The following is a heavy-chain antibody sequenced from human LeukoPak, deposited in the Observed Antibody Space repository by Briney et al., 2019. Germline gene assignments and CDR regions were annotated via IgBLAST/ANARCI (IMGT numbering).Heavy chain of an antibody. Sequence: ETLSLTCAVYGGSFSGYYWSWIRQAPGKGLEWVSVIYSGGSTYYADSVKGRFTISRDNSKNTLYLQMNSLRAEDTAVYYCAGGSTYYYDSSGYSLPHLFDYWGQGTLVTVSS. CDR3: AGGSTYYYDSSGYSLPHLFDY. D-gene: IGHD3-22*01. CDR2: IYSGGST. V-gene: IGHV3-66*01. J-gene: IGHJ4*02. CDR1: GGSFSGYY.